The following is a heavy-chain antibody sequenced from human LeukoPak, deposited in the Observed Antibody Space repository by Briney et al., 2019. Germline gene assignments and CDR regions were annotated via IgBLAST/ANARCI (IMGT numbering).Heavy chain of an antibody. D-gene: IGHD6-13*01. Sequence: SETLSLTCTVSGVSISSSSYYWGWIRQPPGKGLEWIGFIHYSGSTNYNPSLKSRVAILVETSKNQFSLKLSSVTTADTAVYYCARVVLGGYDSSYTTFDYWGQGTLVTVSS. J-gene: IGHJ4*02. CDR1: GVSISSSSYY. CDR3: ARVVLGGYDSSYTTFDY. CDR2: IHYSGST. V-gene: IGHV4-61*05.